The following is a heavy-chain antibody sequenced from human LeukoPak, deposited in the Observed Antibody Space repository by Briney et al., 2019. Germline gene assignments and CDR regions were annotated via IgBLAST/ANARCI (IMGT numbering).Heavy chain of an antibody. V-gene: IGHV4-4*07. Sequence: SETLSLTCTVSGGSISSYYWSWIRQPAGKGLEWIGRIYTSGSTNYNPSLKSRVTISVDTSKNQFSLKVSSVTAADTAVYYCARATAGTTLFEGIDYWGQGTLVTASS. CDR2: IYTSGST. CDR3: ARATAGTTLFEGIDY. D-gene: IGHD1-1*01. J-gene: IGHJ4*02. CDR1: GGSISSYY.